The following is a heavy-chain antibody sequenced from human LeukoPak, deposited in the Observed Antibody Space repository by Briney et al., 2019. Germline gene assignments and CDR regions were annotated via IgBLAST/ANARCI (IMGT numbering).Heavy chain of an antibody. CDR1: AYSISSGYY. J-gene: IGHJ4*02. Sequence: SETLSLTCTVSAYSISSGYYWGWIRQPPGKGLEWIGSIYYSGSTYYNPSLKSRATISVDKSKNQFSLKLTSVTAADTAVYYCAKLGDYYGSGSHEYWGQGTLVTVSS. V-gene: IGHV4-38-2*02. CDR3: AKLGDYYGSGSHEY. CDR2: IYYSGST. D-gene: IGHD3-10*01.